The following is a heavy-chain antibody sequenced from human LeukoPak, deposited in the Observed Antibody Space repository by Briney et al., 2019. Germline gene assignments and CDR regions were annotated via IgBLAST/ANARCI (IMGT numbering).Heavy chain of an antibody. CDR1: GGSISSYY. V-gene: IGHV4-59*01. CDR2: IYYSGST. Sequence: SETLSLTCTVSGGSISSYYWSWIRQPPGKGLEWIGYIYYSGSTNYNPSLKSRVTISVDTSKNQFSLKLSSVTAADTAVYYCASAQPDYDILTGYYGVGYFQHWGQGTLVTVSS. CDR3: ASAQPDYDILTGYYGVGYFQH. D-gene: IGHD3-9*01. J-gene: IGHJ1*01.